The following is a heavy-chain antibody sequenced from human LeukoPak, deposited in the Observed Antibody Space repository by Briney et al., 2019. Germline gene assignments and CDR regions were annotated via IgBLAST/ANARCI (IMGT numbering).Heavy chain of an antibody. V-gene: IGHV1-2*02. J-gene: IGHJ5*02. D-gene: IGHD3-3*01. CDR2: INPNSGGT. CDR3: ARGKTRFLEWLYLNWFDP. Sequence: ASVKVSCKASGYTFTGYYMHWVRQAPGQGLEWMGWINPNSGGTNYAQKFQGRVTMTRDTSISTAYMELSRLRSDDTAVYYCARGKTRFLEWLYLNWFDPWGQGTLVTVSS. CDR1: GYTFTGYY.